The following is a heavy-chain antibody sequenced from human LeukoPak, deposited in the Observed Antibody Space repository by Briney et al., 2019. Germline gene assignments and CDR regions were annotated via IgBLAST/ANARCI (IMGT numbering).Heavy chain of an antibody. D-gene: IGHD2-2*02. J-gene: IGHJ4*02. CDR2: ISYEDGSNK. Sequence: PGRSLRLSCAASGFTFSSFALHWVRQAPGKGLEWVAVISYEDGSNKYYADCVKGRFTISRDNSKHTVYLQMNSLRTEDTAVYYCARESGGNTPYYFDYWGQGTLVTVSS. CDR3: ARESGGNTPYYFDY. CDR1: GFTFSSFA. V-gene: IGHV3-30*04.